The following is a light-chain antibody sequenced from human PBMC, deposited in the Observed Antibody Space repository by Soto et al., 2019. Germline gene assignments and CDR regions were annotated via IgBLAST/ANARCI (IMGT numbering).Light chain of an antibody. J-gene: IGKJ5*01. CDR3: QQYQTYST. V-gene: IGKV1-5*01. CDR1: QRISTW. CDR2: DAS. Sequence: DIQMPQSTRALSASFGDGFTITCRASQRISTWLAWYQQKPGKAPKLLISDASSLETGVPSRFSGSGSGTEFTLTISSLQPDDFATYFCQQYQTYSTFGQGSRLEIK.